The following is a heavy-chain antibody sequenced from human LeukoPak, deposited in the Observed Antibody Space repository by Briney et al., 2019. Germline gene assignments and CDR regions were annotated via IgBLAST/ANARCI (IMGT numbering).Heavy chain of an antibody. V-gene: IGHV1-69*05. CDR2: IIPIFGTA. CDR1: GGTFSSYA. J-gene: IGHJ5*02. D-gene: IGHD6-13*01. Sequence: SVKVSCKASGGTFSSYAISWVRQAPGQGLEWMGRIIPIFGTANYAQKFQGRVTITTDESTSTAYMELSSLRSEDTAVYYCATQAAAGTYWFEPWGQGTLVTVSS. CDR3: ATQAAAGTYWFEP.